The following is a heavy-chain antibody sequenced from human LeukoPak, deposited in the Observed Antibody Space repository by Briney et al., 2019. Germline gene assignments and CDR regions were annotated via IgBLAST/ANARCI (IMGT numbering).Heavy chain of an antibody. V-gene: IGHV3-23*01. J-gene: IGHJ5*02. D-gene: IGHD3-16*01. Sequence: GGSLRLSCAASGFTFSSYAMSWVRPAPGKGLAWVSTISNSGGTTYYADSVKGRFTISRDDSENTLYLQMNSLRAEDTAVYYCAKDFGVDYVWGSSYNWFDPWGQGTLVTVSS. CDR3: AKDFGVDYVWGSSYNWFDP. CDR2: ISNSGGTT. CDR1: GFTFSSYA.